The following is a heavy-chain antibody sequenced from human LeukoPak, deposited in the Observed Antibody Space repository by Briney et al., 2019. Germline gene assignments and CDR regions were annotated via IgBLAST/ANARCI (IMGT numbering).Heavy chain of an antibody. D-gene: IGHD2-15*01. J-gene: IGHJ4*02. CDR1: GFTFGEYS. Sequence: PGRSLRLSCTASGFTFGEYSMSWVRQAPGKGLEWVGFIRKQDGTTEYAASVRGRFTISRDESNRIAYLQMNSLKTEDTAVYHCNRLHISGVSYSNVWGQGTLVTVSS. CDR2: IRKQDGTT. CDR3: NRLHISGVSYSNV. V-gene: IGHV3-49*04.